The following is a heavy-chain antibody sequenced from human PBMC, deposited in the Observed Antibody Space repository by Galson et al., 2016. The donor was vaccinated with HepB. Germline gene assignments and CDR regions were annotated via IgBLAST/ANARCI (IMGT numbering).Heavy chain of an antibody. D-gene: IGHD2-21*01. CDR3: ARVHIGSEGTTFCYYYHGLDV. CDR2: ISYDGSNK. J-gene: IGHJ6*02. Sequence: SLRLSCAGTGFIFSSYAMHWVRHSPVKGLEWVAVISYDGSNKHHRASVEGRFTISRDNSQNTVYLQINSLSPDDPPKYYCARVHIGSEGTTFCYYYHGLDVWGQATTVIVSS. V-gene: IGHV3-30*03. CDR1: GFIFSSYA.